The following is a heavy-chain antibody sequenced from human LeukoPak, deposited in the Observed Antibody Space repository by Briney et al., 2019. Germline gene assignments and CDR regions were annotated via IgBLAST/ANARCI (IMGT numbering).Heavy chain of an antibody. CDR2: ISSSSTI. Sequence: GGSLRLSCAASGFTFSSYSMNWVRQAPGKGLEWVSYISSSSTIYYADSVKGRFTISRDNAKNSLYLQMNSLRAEDTAVYYCARTYSNYVGYYYMDVWGKGTTVTVSS. V-gene: IGHV3-48*04. J-gene: IGHJ6*03. CDR1: GFTFSSYS. D-gene: IGHD4-11*01. CDR3: ARTYSNYVGYYYMDV.